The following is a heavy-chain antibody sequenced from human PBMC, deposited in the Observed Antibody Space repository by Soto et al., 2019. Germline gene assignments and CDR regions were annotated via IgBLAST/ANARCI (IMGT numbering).Heavy chain of an antibody. CDR2: INPSGGST. D-gene: IGHD3-3*01. Sequence: KVSCKASGYTFTSYYMHWVRQAPGQGLEWMGIINPSGGSTSYAQKFQGRVTMTRDTSTSTVYMELSSLRSEDTAVYYCARERKYFWSGFDLDYWGQGTLVTVSS. J-gene: IGHJ4*02. V-gene: IGHV1-46*03. CDR1: GYTFTSYY. CDR3: ARERKYFWSGFDLDY.